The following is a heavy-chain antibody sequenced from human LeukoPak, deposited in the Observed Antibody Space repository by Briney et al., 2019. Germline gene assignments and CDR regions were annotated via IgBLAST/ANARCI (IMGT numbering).Heavy chain of an antibody. CDR2: IYPGDSDT. Sequence: GESLKISCKGSGYRFTSYWIGWVRQMPGKGLEWMGIIYPGDSDTRYSPSFQGQVTIPADKSISTAYLQWSSLKASDTAMYYCARPRGSSGYNIDYWGQGTLVTVSS. CDR1: GYRFTSYW. J-gene: IGHJ4*02. CDR3: ARPRGSSGYNIDY. V-gene: IGHV5-51*01. D-gene: IGHD3-22*01.